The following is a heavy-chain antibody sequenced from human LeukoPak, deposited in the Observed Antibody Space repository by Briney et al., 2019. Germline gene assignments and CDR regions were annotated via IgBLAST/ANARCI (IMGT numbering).Heavy chain of an antibody. CDR2: ISSNGSPI. CDR3: ARDGGSGILD. V-gene: IGHV3-48*03. Sequence: PGGSLRLSCAASGFTFSSYEMNWVRQAPGKGLEWVSYISSNGSPIFYADSVKGRFTISRDNAKNSLSLLMNSLRAEDTAVYYCARDGGSGILDWGQGTLVTASS. CDR1: GFTFSSYE. D-gene: IGHD3-10*01. J-gene: IGHJ4*02.